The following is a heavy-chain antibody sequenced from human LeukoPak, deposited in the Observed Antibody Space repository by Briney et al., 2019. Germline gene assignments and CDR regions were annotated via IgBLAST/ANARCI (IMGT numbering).Heavy chain of an antibody. V-gene: IGHV3-15*01. CDR1: GFTFSNAW. CDR2: IKSKTDGGTT. Sequence: GGSLRLSCAASGFTFSNAWMSWVRQAPGKGLEWVGRIKSKTDGGTTDYAAPVKGRFTISRDDSKNTLYLQMNGLKTKDTAVYYCTALYILTGYFDYWGQGTLVTVSS. CDR3: TALYILTGYFDY. D-gene: IGHD3-9*01. J-gene: IGHJ4*02.